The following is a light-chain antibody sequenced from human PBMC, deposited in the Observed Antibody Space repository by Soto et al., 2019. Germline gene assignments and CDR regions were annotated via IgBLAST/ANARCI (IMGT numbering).Light chain of an antibody. Sequence: DIQMTQSPSSLSASVGDRVTVTCQASQDISNYLNWYQQKPGKAPKLLISDASNLETGVPSRFSGSGSGTEFTFTISSLQPEDIATYFWQQCGGLALTFGGGTKVEI. V-gene: IGKV1-33*01. CDR2: DAS. CDR1: QDISNY. J-gene: IGKJ4*02. CDR3: QQCGGLALT.